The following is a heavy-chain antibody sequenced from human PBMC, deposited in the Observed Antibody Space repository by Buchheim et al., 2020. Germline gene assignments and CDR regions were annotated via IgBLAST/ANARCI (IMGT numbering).Heavy chain of an antibody. CDR2: ISGSSTYI. Sequence: EVQLVESGGGLVKPGGSLRHSCAASGFTFSTSTMNWVRQSPGKGLEWVSSISGSSTYIYYADSLKGRFTISRDNAKNSLSLQMNSLRGEDTAVYYCARDLGSRDLWGRGTL. CDR1: GFTFSTST. V-gene: IGHV3-21*01. D-gene: IGHD3-10*01. CDR3: ARDLGSRDL. J-gene: IGHJ2*01.